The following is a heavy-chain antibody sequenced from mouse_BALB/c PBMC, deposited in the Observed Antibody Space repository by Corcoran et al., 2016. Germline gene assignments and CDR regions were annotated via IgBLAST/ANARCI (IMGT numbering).Heavy chain of an antibody. Sequence: QIQLVQSGPELKKPGETVKISCKASGYTFTNYGMNWVKQAPGKGLKWMGWINTYTGEPTYADDFRGRFAFSLETSASTAYLQINNLKNEDTATYFCARYGSSLYFDYGGQGTTLTVSS. D-gene: IGHD1-1*01. J-gene: IGHJ2*01. CDR1: GYTFTNYG. V-gene: IGHV9-3-1*01. CDR2: INTYTGEP. CDR3: ARYGSSLYFDY.